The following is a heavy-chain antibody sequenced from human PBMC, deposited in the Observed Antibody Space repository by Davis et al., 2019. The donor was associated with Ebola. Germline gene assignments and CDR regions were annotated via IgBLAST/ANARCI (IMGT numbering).Heavy chain of an antibody. D-gene: IGHD3-22*01. Sequence: VKVSCKTSGYSFIGYDMQWVRQAPGQGLEWMGWIDPNSGGTNYAQKFQGRVTMTRDTSISTAYLELSNLRSDDTAVYYCARLLKTYFFDSSGSRAFDIWGQGTMVTVSS. CDR3: ARLLKTYFFDSSGSRAFDI. CDR1: GYSFIGYD. CDR2: IDPNSGGT. V-gene: IGHV1-2*02. J-gene: IGHJ3*02.